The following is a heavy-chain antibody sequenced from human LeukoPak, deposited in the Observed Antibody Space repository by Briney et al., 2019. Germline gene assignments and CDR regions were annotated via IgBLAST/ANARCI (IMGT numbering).Heavy chain of an antibody. Sequence: SETLSLTCTVSGGSISSYYWSWIRQPPGKGLEWIGYIYYSGSTNYNPSLKSRVTISVDTSKNQFSLKLSSVTAADTAVYYCGRIDFAGYSSSWYAIFDYWGQGTLVTVSS. V-gene: IGHV4-59*01. J-gene: IGHJ4*02. CDR2: IYYSGST. D-gene: IGHD6-13*01. CDR1: GGSISSYY. CDR3: GRIDFAGYSSSWYAIFDY.